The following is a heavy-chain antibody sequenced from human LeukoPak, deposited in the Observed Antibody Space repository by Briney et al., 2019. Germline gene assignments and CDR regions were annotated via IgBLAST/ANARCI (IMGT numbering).Heavy chain of an antibody. Sequence: SETLSLTCTVSGGSISSSSYYWGWIRQPPGKGLEWIGSIYYSGSTYYTPSLKSRVTIAVDTSKNQFSLKLSSVTAADTAVYYCERGYSGIDYWGQGTLVTVSS. V-gene: IGHV4-39*07. CDR2: IYYSGST. CDR1: GGSISSSSYY. J-gene: IGHJ4*02. D-gene: IGHD1-26*01. CDR3: ERGYSGIDY.